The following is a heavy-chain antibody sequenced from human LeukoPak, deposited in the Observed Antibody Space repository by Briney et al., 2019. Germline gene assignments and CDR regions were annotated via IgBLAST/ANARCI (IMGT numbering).Heavy chain of an antibody. D-gene: IGHD7-27*01. Sequence: GRSLRLSCAASGFTFSTYAMHWVRQAPGKGLEWVAFISYDGTNKYCADSVKGRFTISRDNSKNTLYLQMNSLKAEDTALYYCAREILTGYAFDIWGQGTMVTVSS. CDR1: GFTFSTYA. CDR3: AREILTGYAFDI. CDR2: ISYDGTNK. J-gene: IGHJ3*02. V-gene: IGHV3-30-3*01.